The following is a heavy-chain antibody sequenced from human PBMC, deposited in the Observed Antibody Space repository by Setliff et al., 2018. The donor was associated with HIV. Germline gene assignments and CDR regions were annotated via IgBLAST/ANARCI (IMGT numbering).Heavy chain of an antibody. Sequence: GGSLRLSCAASGFTFSSYWMHWVRQAPGKGLVWVSRINSDGSTTSYADSVKGRVTMTRDTSTSTVYMELTNLRSEDTAVYYCARERTTLTPHGLGYMDVWGKGTTVTVSS. CDR1: GFTFSSYW. D-gene: IGHD4-4*01. CDR3: ARERTTLTPHGLGYMDV. CDR2: INSDGSTT. V-gene: IGHV3-74*01. J-gene: IGHJ6*03.